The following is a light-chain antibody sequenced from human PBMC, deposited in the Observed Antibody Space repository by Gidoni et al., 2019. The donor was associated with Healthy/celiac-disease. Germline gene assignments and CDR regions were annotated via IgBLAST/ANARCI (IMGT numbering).Light chain of an antibody. CDR1: SSNIGAGYD. CDR2: GNS. CDR3: QSYDSSLNAFYV. Sequence: QSLLTQPPSVSWAPGQRVTIYCTGSSSNIGAGYDVHWYQQLPGTAPKLLIYGNSNRPSGVPDRFSGSKSGTSASLAITGLQAEDEADYYCQSYDSSLNAFYVFGTGTKVTVL. J-gene: IGLJ1*01. V-gene: IGLV1-40*01.